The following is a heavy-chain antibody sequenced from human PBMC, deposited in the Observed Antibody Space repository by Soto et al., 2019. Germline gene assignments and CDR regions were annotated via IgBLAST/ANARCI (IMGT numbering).Heavy chain of an antibody. CDR3: ARLVGAYDILTGPYYYYMDV. Sequence: SETLSLTCAVYGESFSGYYWSWIRQPPGKGLEWIGEINQSGSASYNPSLKSRVTISADTSKNQFSLKLSSVTAADTAVYYCARLVGAYDILTGPYYYYMDVWGKGTTVTVSS. V-gene: IGHV4-34*01. CDR2: INQSGSA. D-gene: IGHD3-9*01. CDR1: GESFSGYY. J-gene: IGHJ6*03.